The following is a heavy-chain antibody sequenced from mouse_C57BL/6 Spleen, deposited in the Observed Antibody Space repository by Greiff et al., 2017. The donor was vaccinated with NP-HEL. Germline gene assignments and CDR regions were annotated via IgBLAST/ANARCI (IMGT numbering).Heavy chain of an antibody. CDR2: INPSSGYT. CDR1: GYTFTSYT. D-gene: IGHD1-1*02. CDR3: ARARVGSGYPMDY. J-gene: IGHJ4*01. Sequence: QVPLKQSGAELARPGASVKMSCKASGYTFTSYTMHWVKQRPGQGLEWIGYINPSSGYTKYNQKFKDKDTLTAYKSSSTAYMQLSSLTSEDAAVYYCARARVGSGYPMDYWGQGTSVTVSS. V-gene: IGHV1-4*01.